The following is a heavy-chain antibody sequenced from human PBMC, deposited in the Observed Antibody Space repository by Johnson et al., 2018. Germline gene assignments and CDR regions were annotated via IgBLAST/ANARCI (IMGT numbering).Heavy chain of an antibody. CDR1: GFTFSSYW. CDR2: IKQDGSEK. J-gene: IGHJ6*02. CDR3: ARDRIAAAGISFGYYDYGMDV. Sequence: VQLVQSGGGLVQPGGSLRLSCAASGFTFSSYWMSWVRQAPGKGLEWVANIKQDGSEKYYVDSVKGRFTISRDNAKNSLYLQMNSLRAEDTAGYYCARDRIAAAGISFGYYDYGMDVWGQGTTVTVSS. V-gene: IGHV3-7*01. D-gene: IGHD6-13*01.